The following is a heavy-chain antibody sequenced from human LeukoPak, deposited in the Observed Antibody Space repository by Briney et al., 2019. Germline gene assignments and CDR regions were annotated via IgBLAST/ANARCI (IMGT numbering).Heavy chain of an antibody. CDR2: ISPDGSSA. V-gene: IGHV3-74*03. CDR3: ARVSFCPRCHFDY. J-gene: IGHJ4*02. D-gene: IGHD2/OR15-2a*01. CDR1: GFSFSSYW. Sequence: GGSLRLSCAASGFSFSSYWMHWVRQAPGEGLVWVARISPDGSSALSADSVRGRFTISRDNADNTLYLQLNSLRAEDTAVYYCARVSFCPRCHFDYWGQGTLVTVSS.